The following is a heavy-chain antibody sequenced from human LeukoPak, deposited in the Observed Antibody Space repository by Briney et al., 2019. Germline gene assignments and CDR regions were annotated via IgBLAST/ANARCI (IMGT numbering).Heavy chain of an antibody. CDR2: IYYSGST. CDR3: ARGGIAVAGSYYYGVDV. J-gene: IGHJ6*02. D-gene: IGHD6-19*01. Sequence: SETLSLTCTVSGGSISSYYWSWIRQPPGKGLEWIGYIYYSGSTNYNPSLKSRVTISVDTSKNQFSLKLSSVTAADTAAYYCARGGIAVAGSYYYGVDVWGQGTTVSVPS. CDR1: GGSISSYY. V-gene: IGHV4-59*01.